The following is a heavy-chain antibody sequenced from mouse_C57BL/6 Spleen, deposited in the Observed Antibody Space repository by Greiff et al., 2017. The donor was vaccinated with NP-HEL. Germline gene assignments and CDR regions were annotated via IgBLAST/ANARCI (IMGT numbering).Heavy chain of an antibody. CDR1: GFTFSDYY. CDR3: ARRNDYDGYYFDY. J-gene: IGHJ2*01. CDR2: ISNGGGST. D-gene: IGHD2-4*01. V-gene: IGHV5-12*01. Sequence: EVKVVESGGGLVQPGGSLKLSCAASGFTFSDYYMYWVRQTPEKRLEWVAYISNGGGSTYYPDTVKGRFTISRDNAKNTLYLQMSRLKSEDTAMYYCARRNDYDGYYFDYWGQGTTLTVSS.